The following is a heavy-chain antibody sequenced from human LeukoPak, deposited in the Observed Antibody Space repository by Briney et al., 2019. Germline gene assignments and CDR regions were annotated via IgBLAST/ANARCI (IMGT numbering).Heavy chain of an antibody. J-gene: IGHJ2*01. CDR1: GGSISSYY. V-gene: IGHV4-59*01. Sequence: KPSETLSLTCTVSGGSISSYYWSWIRQPPGKGLEWIGYIYYSGSTNYNPSLESRVTISVDTSKNQFSLKLSSVTAADTAVYYCARSVWLQQEDWYFDLWGRGTLVTVSS. CDR3: ARSVWLQQEDWYFDL. D-gene: IGHD5-24*01. CDR2: IYYSGST.